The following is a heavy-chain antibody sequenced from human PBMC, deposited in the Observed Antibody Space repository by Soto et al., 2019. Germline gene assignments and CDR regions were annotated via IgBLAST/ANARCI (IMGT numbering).Heavy chain of an antibody. CDR3: TRLPWADYGGIFDP. CDR2: IYYTGST. V-gene: IGHV4-59*01. CDR1: GGSISSYY. D-gene: IGHD4-17*01. Sequence: QVQLQESGPGLVKPSETLSLTCTVSGGSISSYYWSWIRQPPGKGLEWIGYIYYTGSTNYNPSLKSRVTISVDTSKNQFSLKLSSVTAADTAAYYCTRLPWADYGGIFDPWGQGTLVTVSS. J-gene: IGHJ5*02.